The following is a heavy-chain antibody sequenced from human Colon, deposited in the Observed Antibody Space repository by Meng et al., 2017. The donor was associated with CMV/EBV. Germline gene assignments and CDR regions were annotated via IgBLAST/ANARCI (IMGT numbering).Heavy chain of an antibody. CDR3: SRRRTSIPFDY. CDR2: IYWDDDK. D-gene: IGHD2-21*01. J-gene: IGHJ4*02. V-gene: IGHV2-5*02. Sequence: ITLEEFVQTSVNPTQTLTLTCTFSGFSLDSHGVGVGWIRQPPGKAPEWVALIYWDDDKRYSPSLENRLTITKDTSKNQVVLTMTDMGPMDTATYFCSRRRTSIPFDYWGQGILVTVSS. CDR1: GFSLDSHGVG.